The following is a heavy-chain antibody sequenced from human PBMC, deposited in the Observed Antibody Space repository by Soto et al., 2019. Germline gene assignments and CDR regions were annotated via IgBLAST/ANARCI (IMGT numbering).Heavy chain of an antibody. CDR2: INHSGST. J-gene: IGHJ4*02. CDR1: GGSLSEYY. V-gene: IGHV4-34*01. Sequence: QVQLQQWGAGLLEPSETLSLICVVYGGSLSEYYWSWIRQPPGKGLEWIGEINHSGSTKYNPSLKSRVTISVDTSKSQFSLKLSSVTAADTAIYYCARGRDYTWTIGGQGSLVTVSS. CDR3: ARGRDYTWTI. D-gene: IGHD3-16*01.